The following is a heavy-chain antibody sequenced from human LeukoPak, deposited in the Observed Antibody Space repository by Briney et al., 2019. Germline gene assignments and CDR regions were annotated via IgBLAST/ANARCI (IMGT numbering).Heavy chain of an antibody. V-gene: IGHV4-59*08. CDR2: IYYTGST. D-gene: IGHD3-9*01. J-gene: IGHJ4*02. Sequence: SETLSLTCTVSGASMSDYYWSWVRQPPGKGLEWIGYIYYTGSTNYNPSLKSRVTMSVDTSKNQISLKLSSVTAADSAVYYCVRRVRYFGQNDYWGQGTLVTVSS. CDR1: GASMSDYY. CDR3: VRRVRYFGQNDY.